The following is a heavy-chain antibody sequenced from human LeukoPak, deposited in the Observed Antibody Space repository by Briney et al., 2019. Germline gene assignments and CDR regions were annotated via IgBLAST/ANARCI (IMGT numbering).Heavy chain of an antibody. CDR2: IYSGGST. Sequence: GGSLRLSCAASGFTVSSNYMSWVRQAPGKGLEWVSVIYSGGSTYYADSVKGRFTISRDNSKNTLYLQMNSLRAEDTAVYYCARGRYYYDSSGYGYWGQGTLVTVSS. CDR3: ARGRYYYDSSGYGY. V-gene: IGHV3-66*01. D-gene: IGHD3-22*01. J-gene: IGHJ4*02. CDR1: GFTVSSNY.